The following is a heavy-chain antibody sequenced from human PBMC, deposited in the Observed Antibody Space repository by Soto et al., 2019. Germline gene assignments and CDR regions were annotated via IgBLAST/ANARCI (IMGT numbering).Heavy chain of an antibody. CDR1: GYSFTSYW. CDR3: ARLLGFARFGELLYPFHY. V-gene: IGHV5-51*01. D-gene: IGHD3-10*01. CDR2: IYPGDSDT. Sequence: PGESLKISCKGSGYSFTSYWIGWVRQMPGKGLEWMGIIYPGDSDTRYSPSFQGQVTISADKSISTAYLQWSSLKASDTAMYYCARLLGFARFGELLYPFHYWGQGTLVTVSS. J-gene: IGHJ4*02.